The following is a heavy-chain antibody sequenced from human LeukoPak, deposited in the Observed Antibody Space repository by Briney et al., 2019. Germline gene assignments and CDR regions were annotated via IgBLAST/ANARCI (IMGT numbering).Heavy chain of an antibody. V-gene: IGHV4-39*07. CDR1: GGSISSYY. Sequence: SETLSLTCTVSGGSISSYYWGWIRQPPGKGLEWIGSIYYSGSTYYNPSLKSRVTISVDTSKNQFSLKLSSVTAADTAVYYCASRPSTVVTPFDYWGQGTLVTVSS. J-gene: IGHJ4*02. D-gene: IGHD4-23*01. CDR3: ASRPSTVVTPFDY. CDR2: IYYSGST.